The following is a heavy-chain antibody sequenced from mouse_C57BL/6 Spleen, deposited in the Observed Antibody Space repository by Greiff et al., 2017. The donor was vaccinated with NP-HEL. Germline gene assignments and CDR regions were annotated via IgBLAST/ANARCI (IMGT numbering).Heavy chain of an antibody. CDR2: IDPETGGT. D-gene: IGHD1-1*01. Sequence: QVQLQQSGAELVRPGASVTLSCKASGYTFTDYEMHWVKQTPVHGLEWIGAIDPETGGTAYNQKFKGKAILTADKSSSTAYMQLSSLTSEDSAVYFCARWALLPFDVWGTGTTVTVSS. J-gene: IGHJ1*03. CDR1: GYTFTDYE. V-gene: IGHV1-15*01. CDR3: ARWALLPFDV.